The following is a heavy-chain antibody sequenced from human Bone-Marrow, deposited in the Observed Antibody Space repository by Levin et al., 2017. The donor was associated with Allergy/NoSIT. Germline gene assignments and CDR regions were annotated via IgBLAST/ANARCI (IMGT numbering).Heavy chain of an antibody. J-gene: IGHJ6*03. CDR1: GYTFTSYN. CDR3: AKAGTTVMLDYSYLDV. V-gene: IGHV1-8*01. D-gene: IGHD4-17*01. CDR2: INPNSGNT. Sequence: GESLKISCKTSGYTFTSYNVYWVRQATGQGLEWMGYINPNSGNTGYAQKFQGRVTMTRNSSITTAYMELSGLTSEDTAMYYCAKAGTTVMLDYSYLDVWGEGTAVTVSS.